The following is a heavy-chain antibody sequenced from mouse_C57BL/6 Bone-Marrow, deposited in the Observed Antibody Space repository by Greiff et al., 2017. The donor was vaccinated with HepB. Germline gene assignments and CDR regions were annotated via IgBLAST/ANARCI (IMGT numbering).Heavy chain of an antibody. CDR3: ARSDCDGYYYLDY. J-gene: IGHJ2*01. CDR2: IDPSDSYT. D-gene: IGHD2-3*01. CDR1: GYTFTSYW. V-gene: IGHV1-69*01. Sequence: QVQLQQPGAELVMPGASVKLSCKASGYTFTSYWMHWVKQRPGQGLEWIGEIDPSDSYTNYNQKFKGKSTLTVDKSSSTAYMQLSSLTSEDSAVYYCARSDCDGYYYLDYWGQGTTLTVSS.